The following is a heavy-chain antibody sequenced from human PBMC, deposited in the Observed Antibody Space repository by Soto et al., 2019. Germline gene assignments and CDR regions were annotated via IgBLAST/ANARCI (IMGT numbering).Heavy chain of an antibody. CDR1: GFPFRSYA. D-gene: IGHD4-17*01. V-gene: IGHV3-30*03. CDR2: ISYDGNNK. CDR3: ARGPSYSDSYFDY. Sequence: PGGSLRLSCAASGFPFRSYAMHWVRQPPGKGLQWLAVISYDGNNKYYADSVEGRFTISRDNSKNTVYLQMNSLRLEDTAVYYCARGPSYSDSYFDYWGQGTLVTVSS. J-gene: IGHJ4*02.